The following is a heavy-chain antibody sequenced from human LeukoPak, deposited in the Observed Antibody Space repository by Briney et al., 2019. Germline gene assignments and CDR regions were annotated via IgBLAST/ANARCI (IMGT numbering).Heavy chain of an antibody. Sequence: GGSLRLSCAASGFTLNNYWMTWVRQAPGKGLEWVANINQDGSKIYYADSMTGRFTISRDTAKNSLYLQMNSLRVEDTAVYYCARAWAGSASYWGQGTLVTVSS. J-gene: IGHJ4*02. CDR3: ARAWAGSASY. CDR1: GFTLNNYW. CDR2: INQDGSKI. V-gene: IGHV3-7*04. D-gene: IGHD6-19*01.